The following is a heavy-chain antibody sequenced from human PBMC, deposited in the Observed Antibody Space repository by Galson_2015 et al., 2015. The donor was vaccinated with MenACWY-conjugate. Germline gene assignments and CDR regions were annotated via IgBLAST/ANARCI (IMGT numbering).Heavy chain of an antibody. CDR1: GFTVSSSY. J-gene: IGHJ4*02. Sequence: SLRLSCAASGFTVSSSYMSWVRQAPGKGLEWVSFIYSGGSTYYADSVKGRFTISRDNSRNTLYLQMNSLRAEDTAVYYCARDPPTAAGYWGQGTLVTVSS. V-gene: IGHV3-53*01. CDR3: ARDPPTAAGY. D-gene: IGHD6-13*01. CDR2: IYSGGST.